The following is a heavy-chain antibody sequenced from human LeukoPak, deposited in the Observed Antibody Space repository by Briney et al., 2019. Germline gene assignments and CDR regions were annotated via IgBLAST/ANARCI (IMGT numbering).Heavy chain of an antibody. V-gene: IGHV3-30*18. Sequence: GGSLTLSCAASRFTFSSYGMHRLPQAPGKGLEGVAVISYDGSNKYYADPVRGRFTISRDNSKNTLYLQMNSLRAEDTAVYYCAKDHSTGCIGDCPADLWGRGTLVTVSS. CDR1: RFTFSSYG. D-gene: IGHD2-21*02. J-gene: IGHJ2*01. CDR2: ISYDGSNK. CDR3: AKDHSTGCIGDCPADL.